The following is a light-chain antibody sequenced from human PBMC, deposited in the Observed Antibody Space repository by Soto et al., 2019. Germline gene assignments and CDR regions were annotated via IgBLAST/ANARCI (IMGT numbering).Light chain of an antibody. V-gene: IGKV1-33*01. CDR2: VAA. CDR3: LQYSNFPPRVT. Sequence: DIPMPRSPPSLAASVGDRVTITCQANATIPPFLNWYQQKPRKPPQLLFYVAANLETGVPSRFSGSGSGSHFIFTINHRHPEDFATYFCLQYSNFPPRVTFGGGTKV. J-gene: IGKJ4*01. CDR1: ATIPPF.